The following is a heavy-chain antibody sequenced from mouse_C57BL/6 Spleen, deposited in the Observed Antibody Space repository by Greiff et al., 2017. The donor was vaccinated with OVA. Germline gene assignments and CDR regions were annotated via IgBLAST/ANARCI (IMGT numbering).Heavy chain of an antibody. CDR3: ARYGISPYWYFDV. V-gene: IGHV1-82*01. CDR2: IYPGDGDT. CDR1: GYAFSSSW. D-gene: IGHD1-1*01. Sequence: QVQLQQSGPELVKPGASVKISCKASGYAFSSSWMNWVKQRPGKGLEWIGRIYPGDGDTNYNGKFKGKATLTADKSSSTAYMQLSSLTSEDSAVYFCARYGISPYWYFDVWGTGTTVTVSS. J-gene: IGHJ1*03.